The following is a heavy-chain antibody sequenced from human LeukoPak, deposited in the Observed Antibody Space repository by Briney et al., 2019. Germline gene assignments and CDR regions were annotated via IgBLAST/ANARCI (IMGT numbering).Heavy chain of an antibody. CDR1: GFTFSSYA. CDR2: ISYDGSNK. CDR3: ARLFGGVTTFDY. V-gene: IGHV3-30*14. Sequence: PGRSLRLSCAASGFTFSSYAMHWVRQAPGKGLEWVAVISYDGSNKYYADSVKGRFTISRHNSKNTLYLQMNSLRAEDTAVYYCARLFGGVTTFDYWGQGALVTVSS. D-gene: IGHD3-10*01. J-gene: IGHJ4*02.